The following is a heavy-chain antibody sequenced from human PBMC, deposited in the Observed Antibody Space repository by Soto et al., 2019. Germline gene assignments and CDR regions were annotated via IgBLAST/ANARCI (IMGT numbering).Heavy chain of an antibody. V-gene: IGHV4-4*07. D-gene: IGHD1-7*01. J-gene: IGHJ5*02. CDR1: GGSISSYY. CDR2: IYTSGST. CDR3: ARNAYNWNYFDP. Sequence: SDTLSLTCTVSGGSISSYYWSWIRQPAGKGLEWIGRIYTSGSTNYNPSLKSRVTMSVDTSKNQFSLKLSSVTAADTAVYYCARNAYNWNYFDPWGQGTLVTVSS.